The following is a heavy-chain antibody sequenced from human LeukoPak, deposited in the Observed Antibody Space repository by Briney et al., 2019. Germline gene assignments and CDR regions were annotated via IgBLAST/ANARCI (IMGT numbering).Heavy chain of an antibody. D-gene: IGHD1-26*01. CDR3: ARESGRGSYVVGDAFDI. J-gene: IGHJ3*02. CDR1: GGSISSYY. V-gene: IGHV4-4*07. Sequence: PSETLSLTCTVSGGSISSYYWSWIRQPAGKGLEWIGRIYTSGSINYNPSLKSRVTMSVDTSKNQFSLKLSSVTAADTAVYYCARESGRGSYVVGDAFDIWGQGTIVTVSS. CDR2: IYTSGSI.